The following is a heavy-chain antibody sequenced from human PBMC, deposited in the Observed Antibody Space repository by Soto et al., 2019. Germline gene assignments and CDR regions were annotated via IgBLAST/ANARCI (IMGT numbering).Heavy chain of an antibody. J-gene: IGHJ5*02. V-gene: IGHV4-59*08. CDR1: GGSISSYY. CDR3: ARQRTQGWFDP. Sequence: PSETLSLTCTVSGGSISSYYWSWIRQPPGKGLEWIGYIYYSGSTNYNPSLKSRVTISVDTSKNQFSLKLSSVTAADTAVYYCARQRTQGWFDPWGQGTLVTVSS. CDR2: IYYSGST.